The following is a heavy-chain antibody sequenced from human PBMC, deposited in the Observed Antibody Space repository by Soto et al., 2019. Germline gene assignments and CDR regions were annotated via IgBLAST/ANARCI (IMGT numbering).Heavy chain of an antibody. CDR3: AKDFRAKQVAGTFWLDY. CDR2: ISGSGGST. J-gene: IGHJ4*02. CDR1: GFTFSSYA. D-gene: IGHD6-19*01. V-gene: IGHV3-23*01. Sequence: EVQLLESGGGLVQPGGSLRLSCAASGFTFSSYAMSWVRQAPGKGLEWVSAISGSGGSTYYADSVKGRFTISRDNSKNTLYLQMNSLRAEDTAVYYCAKDFRAKQVAGTFWLDYWGQGTLVTVSS.